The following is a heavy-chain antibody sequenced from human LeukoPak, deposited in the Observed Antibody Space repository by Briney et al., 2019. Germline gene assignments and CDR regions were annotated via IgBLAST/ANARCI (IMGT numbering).Heavy chain of an antibody. CDR3: ARGRAGDYFDY. V-gene: IGHV1-2*02. CDR2: INPNSGGT. Sequence: GASVKVSCKTSGYTFTGYFIHWVRQAPVQGLEWMGWINPNSGGTSNLQKFQGRVAMTRDTSISTAYMDLSRLRSDDTAVYYCARGRAGDYFDYWGQGTLVTVSS. CDR1: GYTFTGYF. J-gene: IGHJ4*02.